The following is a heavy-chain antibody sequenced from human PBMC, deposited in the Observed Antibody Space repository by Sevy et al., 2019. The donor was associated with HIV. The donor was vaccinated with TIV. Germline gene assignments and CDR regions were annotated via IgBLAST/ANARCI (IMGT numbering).Heavy chain of an antibody. CDR3: AKALGLVVVPFDY. CDR1: GFTFSSYA. CDR2: ISGRGGST. J-gene: IGHJ4*02. D-gene: IGHD3-22*01. V-gene: IGHV3-23*01. Sequence: GGSLRLSCAASGFTFSSYAMSWVRQAPGKGLEWVSAISGRGGSTYYADSVKGRFTISRDNSKNTLYLQMNSLRAEDTAVYYCAKALGLVVVPFDYWGQGTLVTVSS.